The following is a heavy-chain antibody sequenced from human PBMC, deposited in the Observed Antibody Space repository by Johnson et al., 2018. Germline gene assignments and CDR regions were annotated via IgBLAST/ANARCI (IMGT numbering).Heavy chain of an antibody. CDR1: GFTFSSYW. D-gene: IGHD3-3*01. V-gene: IGHV3-7*01. Sequence: VQLVESGGGVVQPGRSLSLSCAASGFTFSSYWMSWVRQAPGKGLEWVANIKQDGSEKYYVESVKGRFTISRDNAKHSLYLQMNSLGAEDTAGYYCAIDDHYDLWCGYHFTSWGPVTMVTVAS. CDR2: IKQDGSEK. CDR3: AIDDHYDLWCGYHFTS. J-gene: IGHJ3*01.